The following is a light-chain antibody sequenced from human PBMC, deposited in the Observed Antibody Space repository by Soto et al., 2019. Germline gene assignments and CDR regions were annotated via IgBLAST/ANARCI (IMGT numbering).Light chain of an antibody. Sequence: DIQMTQSPSLLSASIGDRVTITCRASQHIATSLSWFQHKVGKAPTLLIYGASALQSGVPSRFSGSESGTHFTLTISGLQPEDFATYYCQQSSSVPRTFGQGTRVDLK. CDR3: QQSSSVPRT. CDR2: GAS. V-gene: IGKV1-39*01. CDR1: QHIATS. J-gene: IGKJ1*01.